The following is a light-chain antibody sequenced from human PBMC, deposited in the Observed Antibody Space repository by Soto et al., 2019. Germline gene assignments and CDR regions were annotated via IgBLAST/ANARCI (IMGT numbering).Light chain of an antibody. J-gene: IGKJ1*01. CDR3: QQYGNSPWT. CDR2: GAS. Sequence: EIVLTQSPGTLSLSPGERATLSCRAGQSVTSNYLAWYQQKPGQAPRLLIYGASSRATGIPDRISGSGSGTDFTLTINRLESEDSAVYYCQQYGNSPWTFGRGTKVDIK. V-gene: IGKV3-20*01. CDR1: QSVTSNY.